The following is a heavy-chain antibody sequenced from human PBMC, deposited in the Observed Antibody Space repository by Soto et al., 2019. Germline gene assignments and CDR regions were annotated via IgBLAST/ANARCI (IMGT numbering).Heavy chain of an antibody. CDR1: GYTFTSYY. CDR2: INPSGGST. Sequence: GASVKVSCKASGYTFTSYYMHWVRQAPGQGLEWMGIINPSGGSTSYAQKFQGRVTMTRDTSTSTVYMELSSLRSEDTAVYYCARDLGYSGYVPRSVFDYWGQGTLVTVSS. V-gene: IGHV1-46*03. CDR3: ARDLGYSGYVPRSVFDY. J-gene: IGHJ4*02. D-gene: IGHD5-12*01.